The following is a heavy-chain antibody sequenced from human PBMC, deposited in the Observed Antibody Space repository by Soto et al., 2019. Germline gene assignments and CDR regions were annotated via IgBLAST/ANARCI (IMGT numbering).Heavy chain of an antibody. CDR1: GFTFSRHA. D-gene: IGHD3-16*01. V-gene: IGHV3-30-3*01. Sequence: QVQLVESGGGVVQPGRSLRLSCAASGFTFSRHAMHWVRQAPGKGLEWVAVISYDGSNKYYADSVKGRFTISRDNAKNTLYLQMNSLRAEDTAVYYCARDVSPYVNYYYGMDVWGQGTTVTASS. J-gene: IGHJ6*02. CDR2: ISYDGSNK. CDR3: ARDVSPYVNYYYGMDV.